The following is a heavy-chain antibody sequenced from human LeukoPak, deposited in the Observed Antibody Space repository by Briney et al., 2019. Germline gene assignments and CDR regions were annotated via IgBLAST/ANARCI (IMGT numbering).Heavy chain of an antibody. J-gene: IGHJ6*02. D-gene: IGHD2-2*01. CDR2: IIPILGIA. Sequence: ASVKVSCKASGGTXSSYAISWVRQAPGQGLEWMGRIIPILGIANYAQKFQGRVTITADKSTSTAYMELSSLRSEDTAVYYCARVCSSTSCSNQYYYYYGMDVWGQGTTVTVSS. CDR1: GGTXSSYA. CDR3: ARVCSSTSCSNQYYYYYGMDV. V-gene: IGHV1-69*04.